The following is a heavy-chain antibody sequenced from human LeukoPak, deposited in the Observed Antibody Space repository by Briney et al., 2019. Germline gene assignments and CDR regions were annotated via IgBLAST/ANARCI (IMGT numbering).Heavy chain of an antibody. CDR3: ARDVGSGYDYWFDP. V-gene: IGHV4-59*01. J-gene: IGHJ5*02. CDR2: VYHTGSA. Sequence: SETLSLTCTVSNGSISFYSWNWIRQPPGKGPEWIGYVYHTGSANYNPSLKSRVTISVDTSKNQFSLRLSSVTAADTAVYYCARDVGSGYDYWFDPWGQGTLVTVSS. D-gene: IGHD5-12*01. CDR1: NGSISFYS.